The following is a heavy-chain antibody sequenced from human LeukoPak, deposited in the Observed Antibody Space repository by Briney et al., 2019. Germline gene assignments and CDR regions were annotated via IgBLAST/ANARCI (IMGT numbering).Heavy chain of an antibody. J-gene: IGHJ4*02. CDR2: IFYSGTT. V-gene: IGHV4-59*01. CDR3: ARVDSNYVFDY. Sequence: SETLSLTCTVSGGSIRSYYWSWIRQPPGKGLEWIGYIFYSGTTNYNPSLKSRITLSVDTSENQFYLRLTSATAADTAMYYCARVDSNYVFDYWGQGTLVTVSS. CDR1: GGSIRSYY. D-gene: IGHD4-11*01.